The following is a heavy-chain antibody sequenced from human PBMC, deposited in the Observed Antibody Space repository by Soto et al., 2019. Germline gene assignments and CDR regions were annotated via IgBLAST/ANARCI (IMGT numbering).Heavy chain of an antibody. J-gene: IGHJ5*02. CDR3: ARGLDWFDP. D-gene: IGHD3-16*01. V-gene: IGHV4-59*08. Sequence: QVQLQESGPGLVKPPETLSLTCTVSGGSISSYYWSWIRQPPGKGLEWIGYIYYSGSTNYNPSLKSRVTISVDTSKNQFSLKLSSVTAADTAVYYCARGLDWFDPWGQGTLVTVSS. CDR2: IYYSGST. CDR1: GGSISSYY.